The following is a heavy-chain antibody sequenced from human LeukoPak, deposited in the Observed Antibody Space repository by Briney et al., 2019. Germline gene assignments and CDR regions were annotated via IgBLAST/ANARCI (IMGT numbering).Heavy chain of an antibody. J-gene: IGHJ4*02. CDR1: GGSISSGGYY. Sequence: PSETLSLTCTVSGGSISSGGYYWSWIRQHPGKGLEWIGYIYYSGSTYYNPSLKSRVTISVDTSKNQFSLELSSVTAADTAVYYCARTAPDYYDSSGYYPPGFDYWGQGTLVTVSS. CDR2: IYYSGST. D-gene: IGHD3-22*01. V-gene: IGHV4-31*03. CDR3: ARTAPDYYDSSGYYPPGFDY.